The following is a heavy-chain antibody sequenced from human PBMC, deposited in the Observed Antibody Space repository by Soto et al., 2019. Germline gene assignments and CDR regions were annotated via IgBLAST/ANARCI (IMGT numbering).Heavy chain of an antibody. V-gene: IGHV3-30-3*01. CDR1: GFTFDTYG. CDR2: ISYEGSNT. CDR3: ARVTPGNNLYYFSGLDF. J-gene: IGHJ6*02. Sequence: QVNLVESGGGVVQPGKSLRLSCVASGFTFDTYGIHWVRQAPGKGLQWVALISYEGSNTYYADSVRGRFTISRDNSKNALYLQMNTLRPEDTGVYYCARVTPGNNLYYFSGLDFWGQGTSVTVSS. D-gene: IGHD1-1*01.